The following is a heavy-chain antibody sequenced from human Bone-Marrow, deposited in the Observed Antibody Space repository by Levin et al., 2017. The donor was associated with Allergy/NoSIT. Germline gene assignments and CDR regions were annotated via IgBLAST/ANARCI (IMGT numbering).Heavy chain of an antibody. CDR2: IYPGDSDT. V-gene: IGHV5-51*01. D-gene: IGHD2-15*01. Sequence: GESLKISCKGSGYSFTSYWIGWVRQMPGKGLEWMGIIYPGDSDTRYSPSFQGQVTISADKSISTAYLQWSSLKASDTAMYYCARHYQHKYGCSGGSCYGYGMDVWGQGTTVTVSS. J-gene: IGHJ6*02. CDR1: GYSFTSYW. CDR3: ARHYQHKYGCSGGSCYGYGMDV.